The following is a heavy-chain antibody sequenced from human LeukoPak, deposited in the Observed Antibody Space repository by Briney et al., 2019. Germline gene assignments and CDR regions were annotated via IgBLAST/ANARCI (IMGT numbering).Heavy chain of an antibody. V-gene: IGHV3-73*01. CDR3: TVSLGGPDY. CDR2: IRSKTYTYAT. Sequence: PGGSLRLSCAASGFTFSGSAIHWVRQASGKGLQWVGRIRSKTYTYATAYAASVKGKFTISRDDSKNTAYLQMNSLRTEDTAVYYCTVSLGGPDYWGQGTRVTVSS. D-gene: IGHD3-16*01. CDR1: GFTFSGSA. J-gene: IGHJ4*02.